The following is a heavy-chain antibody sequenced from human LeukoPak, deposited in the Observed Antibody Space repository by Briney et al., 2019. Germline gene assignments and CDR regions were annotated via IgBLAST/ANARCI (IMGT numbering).Heavy chain of an antibody. D-gene: IGHD4-17*01. CDR3: ARSAPSVTSYYFDS. CDR1: GDSISRYY. CDR2: FYTIGST. V-gene: IGHV4-4*07. J-gene: IGHJ4*02. Sequence: SETLSLTCTVSGDSISRYYWSWIRQPAGKGLEWIGRFYTIGSTNYNPSLKSRVTMSLDTSKNQFSLTLNSVTAAHTAVYYCARSAPSVTSYYFDSWGQGTLVTVSS.